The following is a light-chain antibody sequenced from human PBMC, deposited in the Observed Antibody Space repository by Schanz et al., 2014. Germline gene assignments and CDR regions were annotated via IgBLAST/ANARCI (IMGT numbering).Light chain of an antibody. CDR2: WAS. CDR1: QSILFSSDNRNY. CDR3: QQYYSTPPLT. Sequence: DFVMTQSPDSLAVSLGERATIHCKSSQSILFSSDNRNYLAWYQQKPGQPPKLLIYWASTRESGVPDRFSGSGSGTDFTLTISSLQAEDVAVYYCQQYYSTPPLTFGGGTKVEIK. J-gene: IGKJ4*01. V-gene: IGKV4-1*01.